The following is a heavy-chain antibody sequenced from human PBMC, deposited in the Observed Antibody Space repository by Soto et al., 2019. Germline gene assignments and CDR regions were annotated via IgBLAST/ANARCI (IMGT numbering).Heavy chain of an antibody. CDR2: IYPGDSDT. V-gene: IGHV5-51*01. Sequence: PGESLKISCKCSGYSFTSYWIGLVRQMPGKGLEWMGIIYPGDSDTRYSPSFQGQVTISADKSISTAYLQWSSLKASDTAMYYCARHIAVAGYGMDVWGQGTTVTVSS. CDR3: ARHIAVAGYGMDV. CDR1: GYSFTSYW. D-gene: IGHD6-19*01. J-gene: IGHJ6*02.